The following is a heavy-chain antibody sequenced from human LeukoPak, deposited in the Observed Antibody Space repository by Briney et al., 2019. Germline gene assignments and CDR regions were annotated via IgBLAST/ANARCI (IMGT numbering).Heavy chain of an antibody. CDR1: GFTFSSYG. Sequence: GGSLRLSCAASGFTFSSYGMHWVRQAPGKGLEWVSFIQYDGTNKYYADSVKGRFTISRDNSKNTLYLQMNSLRAEDTAVYYCARDRLHYGEYEKTFDYWGQGTLVSVSS. V-gene: IGHV3-30*02. D-gene: IGHD4-17*01. J-gene: IGHJ4*02. CDR2: IQYDGTNK. CDR3: ARDRLHYGEYEKTFDY.